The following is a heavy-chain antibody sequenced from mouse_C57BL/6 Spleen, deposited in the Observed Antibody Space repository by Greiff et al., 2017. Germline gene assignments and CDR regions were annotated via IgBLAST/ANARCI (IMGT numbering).Heavy chain of an antibody. J-gene: IGHJ3*01. CDR1: GFTFSDYG. CDR2: ISNLAYSI. V-gene: IGHV5-15*01. CDR3: ARLDESTRAWFAY. Sequence: EVMLVESGGGLVQPGGSLKLSCAASGFTFSDYGMAWVRQAPRKGPEWVAFISNLAYSIYYADTVTGRFTISRENAKNTLYLEMSSLRSEDTAMYYCARLDESTRAWFAYWGQGTLVTVSA. D-gene: IGHD2-14*01.